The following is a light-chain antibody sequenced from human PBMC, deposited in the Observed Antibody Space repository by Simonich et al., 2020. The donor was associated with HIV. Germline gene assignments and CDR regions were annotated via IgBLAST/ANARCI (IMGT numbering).Light chain of an antibody. J-gene: IGLJ2*01. CDR1: KWGDKY. CDR3: QAWDSSTAVV. V-gene: IGLV3-1*01. Sequence: SYELTQPPSVSVSPGQTASITCSGDKWGDKYACWYQQKPGQSPVLVIYQDSKRPSGIPGRFSGSNSGNTATLTISGTQAMDEADYYCQAWDSSTAVVFGGGTKLTVL. CDR2: QDS.